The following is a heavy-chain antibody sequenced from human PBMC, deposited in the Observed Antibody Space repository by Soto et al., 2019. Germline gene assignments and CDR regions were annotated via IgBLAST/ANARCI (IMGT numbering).Heavy chain of an antibody. CDR1: GYTFTTYY. Sequence: KPPAASVKVSCKASGYTFTTYYMHWVRQAPGQGLEWMGIINPSGGSTSYAQKFQGRVTMTRDTSTSTVYMELSSLRSEDTAVYYCARVYCSGGSCYGIDYWGQGTLVTVSS. J-gene: IGHJ4*02. CDR3: ARVYCSGGSCYGIDY. D-gene: IGHD2-15*01. V-gene: IGHV1-46*01. CDR2: INPSGGST.